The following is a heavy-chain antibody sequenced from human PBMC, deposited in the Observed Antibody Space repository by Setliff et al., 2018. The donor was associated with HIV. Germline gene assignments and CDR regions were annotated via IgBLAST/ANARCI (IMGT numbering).Heavy chain of an antibody. CDR1: GFTFSSYS. CDR2: ISSSSYTI. V-gene: IGHV3-48*01. D-gene: IGHD3-3*01. CDR3: ARVTYYDFWSGSGTQFYYYLDV. Sequence: GGSLRLSCAVSGFTFSSYSMTWVRQAPGKGLEWVSYISSSSYTIYYADSVRGRFTISRDNAKNSLYLQMNSLRAEDTAVYYCARVTYYDFWSGSGTQFYYYLDVWGKGTTVTVSS. J-gene: IGHJ6*03.